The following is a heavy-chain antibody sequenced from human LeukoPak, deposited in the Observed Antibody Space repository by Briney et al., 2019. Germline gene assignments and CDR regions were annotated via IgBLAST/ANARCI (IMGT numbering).Heavy chain of an antibody. CDR3: ARDVVGAWEEKKGFDP. Sequence: SETLSLTCTVSGGSISSGDYYWSWIRQPPGKGLEWIGYIYYSGSTYYNPSLKSRVTISVDTSKNQFSLKLSSVTAADTAVYYCARDVVGAWEEKKGFDPWGQGTLVTVSS. D-gene: IGHD2-15*01. CDR1: GGSISSGDYY. CDR2: IYYSGST. J-gene: IGHJ5*02. V-gene: IGHV4-30-4*02.